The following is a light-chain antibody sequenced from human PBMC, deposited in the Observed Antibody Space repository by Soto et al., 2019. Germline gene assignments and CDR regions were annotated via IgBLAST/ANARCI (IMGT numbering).Light chain of an antibody. CDR3: HQYGSSPWT. CDR1: QSVSSTF. CDR2: GAS. Sequence: EIVLTQSPGTLSLSPGDRATLSCRASQSVSSTFLAWYQQKPGQAPRLLIYGASIRATGIPDRFSGSGSGTDFTLTIRRLEPEDFAMYFCHQYGSSPWTFGEGTKVEIK. J-gene: IGKJ1*01. V-gene: IGKV3-20*01.